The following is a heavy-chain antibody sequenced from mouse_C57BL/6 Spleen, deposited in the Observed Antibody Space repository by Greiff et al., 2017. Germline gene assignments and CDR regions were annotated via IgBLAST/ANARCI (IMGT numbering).Heavy chain of an antibody. J-gene: IGHJ2*01. D-gene: IGHD2-4*01. CDR3: AIPMITTYYFDY. V-gene: IGHV1-74*01. Sequence: VQLQQPGAEMVKPGASVKVSCKASGYTFTSYWMHWGKQRPGQGLEWIGRIHPSDSDTNYNQKFKGKATLTVDKSSSTAYMQLSSLTSEDSAVYYCAIPMITTYYFDYWGQGTTLTVSS. CDR2: IHPSDSDT. CDR1: GYTFTSYW.